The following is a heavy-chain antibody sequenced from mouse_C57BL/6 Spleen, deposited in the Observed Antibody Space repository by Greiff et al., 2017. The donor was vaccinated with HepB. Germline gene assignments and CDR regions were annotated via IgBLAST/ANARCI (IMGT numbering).Heavy chain of an antibody. D-gene: IGHD1-1*01. V-gene: IGHV7-1*01. CDR2: SRNKANDYTT. J-gene: IGHJ3*01. CDR1: GFTFSDFY. CDR3: ARDGGYYGSSAWFAY. Sequence: EVKLMESGGGLVQSGRSLRLSCATSGFTFSDFYMEWVRQAPGKGLEWIAASRNKANDYTTEYSASVKGRFIVSRDTSQSILYLQMNALRAEDTAIYYCARDGGYYGSSAWFAYWGQGTLVTVSA.